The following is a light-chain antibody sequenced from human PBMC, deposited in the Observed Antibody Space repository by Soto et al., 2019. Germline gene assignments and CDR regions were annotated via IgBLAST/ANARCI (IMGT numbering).Light chain of an antibody. V-gene: IGKV3-20*01. CDR2: GAS. CDR3: QQYGRAHTRR. J-gene: IGKJ1*01. CDR1: ESVSSN. Sequence: TNAPSTRSKFTVYIATLSFRPSESVSSNLAWYQQRPGQAPRLVIYGASTRATGIQARFSGSGSGTDFTLTISRLEPEDFAVYYCQQYGRAHTRRLGQGTKVEIK.